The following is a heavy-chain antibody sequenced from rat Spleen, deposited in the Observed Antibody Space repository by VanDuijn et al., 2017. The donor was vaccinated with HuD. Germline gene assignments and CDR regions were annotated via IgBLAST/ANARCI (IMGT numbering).Heavy chain of an antibody. CDR2: IWNTGDT. V-gene: IGHV2-41*01. D-gene: IGHD3-1*01. Sequence: QVQLKESGPGLVQPSQTLSLTCTVSGFSLTSYNVHWVRQPPGKGLEWMGVIWNTGDTRYNSALKPRLSISTTTSKSQVFLKMTNLQTRITATYYRPSRAPPPYIAHWGTRVMVTPSS. CDR3: PSRAPPPYIAH. CDR1: GFSLTSYN. J-gene: IGHJ2*01.